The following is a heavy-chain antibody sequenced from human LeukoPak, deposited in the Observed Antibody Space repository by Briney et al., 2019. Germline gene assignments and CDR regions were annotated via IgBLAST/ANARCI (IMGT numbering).Heavy chain of an antibody. CDR1: GYTFTSYG. CDR3: ARDNVGIAAAATPSMDV. D-gene: IGHD6-13*01. CDR2: ISAYNGNT. V-gene: IGHV1-18*04. J-gene: IGHJ6*04. Sequence: ASVKASCKASGYTFTSYGISWVRQAPGQGLEWMGWISAYNGNTNYAQKLQGRVTMTTDTSTSTAYMELGSLRSDDTAVYYCARDNVGIAAAATPSMDVWGKGTTVTVSS.